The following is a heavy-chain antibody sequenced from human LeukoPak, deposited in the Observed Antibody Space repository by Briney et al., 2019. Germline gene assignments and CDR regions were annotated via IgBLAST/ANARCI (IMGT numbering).Heavy chain of an antibody. CDR1: GYTFTRYD. CDR2: MNPNSGNT. Sequence: GASVTVSCKASGYTFTRYDINWVRQATGQGLEWMGWMNPNSGNTGYAQKFQGRVTMTRNTSISTAYMELSSLRSEDTAVYYCARGGGYYYDSSGYPHEGDYWGQGTLVTVSS. CDR3: ARGGGYYYDSSGYPHEGDY. D-gene: IGHD3-22*01. V-gene: IGHV1-8*01. J-gene: IGHJ4*02.